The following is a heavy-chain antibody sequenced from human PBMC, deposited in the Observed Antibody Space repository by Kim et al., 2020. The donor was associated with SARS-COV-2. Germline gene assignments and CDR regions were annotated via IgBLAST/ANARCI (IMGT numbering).Heavy chain of an antibody. D-gene: IGHD6-13*01. Sequence: ADSAKGRFSISKNNANNTLYLQVNILRAEDTAVYYCARRIATAGGYWYFDLWGRGTLVTVSS. V-gene: IGHV3-74*01. CDR3: ARRIATAGGYWYFDL. J-gene: IGHJ2*01.